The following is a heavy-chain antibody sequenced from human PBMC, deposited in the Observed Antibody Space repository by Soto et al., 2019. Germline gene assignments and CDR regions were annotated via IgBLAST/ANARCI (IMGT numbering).Heavy chain of an antibody. CDR2: INNDGSGT. CDR3: TRDSSLSFDF. J-gene: IGHJ4*02. CDR1: GFIFRDHW. Sequence: GGSLRLSCVASGFIFRDHWMHWVRQAPGKGLVWISHINNDGSGTSYADSVKGRFTISRDNAESTIYLQMNSLTVEDTAVYYCTRDSSLSFDFWGQGALVTVSS. D-gene: IGHD6-6*01. V-gene: IGHV3-74*01.